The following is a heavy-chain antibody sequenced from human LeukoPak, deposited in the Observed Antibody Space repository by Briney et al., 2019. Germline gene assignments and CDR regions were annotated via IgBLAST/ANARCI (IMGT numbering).Heavy chain of an antibody. CDR3: AKESGSGSYHDAFDI. Sequence: PGRSLRLSCAASGFTFSSYAMHWVRQAPGKGLEWVAVISYDGSNKYYADSVKGRFTISRDNSKNTLYLQMNSLRAEDTAVYYCAKESGSGSYHDAFDIWGQGTMVTVSS. CDR1: GFTFSSYA. V-gene: IGHV3-30-3*01. D-gene: IGHD3-10*01. J-gene: IGHJ3*02. CDR2: ISYDGSNK.